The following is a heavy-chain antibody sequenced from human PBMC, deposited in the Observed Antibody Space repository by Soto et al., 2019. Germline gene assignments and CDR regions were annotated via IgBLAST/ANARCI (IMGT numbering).Heavy chain of an antibody. D-gene: IGHD2-15*01. CDR3: AREFAIVVVVAATHAFDI. Sequence: ASVKVSCKASGYTFTSYYMHWVRQAPGQGLEWMGIINPSGGSTSYAQKFQGRVTMTRDTSTSTVYMELSSLRSEDTAVYYCAREFAIVVVVAATHAFDIWGQGTMVTVSS. CDR2: INPSGGST. V-gene: IGHV1-46*01. CDR1: GYTFTSYY. J-gene: IGHJ3*02.